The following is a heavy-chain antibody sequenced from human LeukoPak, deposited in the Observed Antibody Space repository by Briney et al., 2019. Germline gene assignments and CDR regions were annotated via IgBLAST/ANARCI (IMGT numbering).Heavy chain of an antibody. CDR1: GITFSSYG. D-gene: IGHD1-26*01. J-gene: IGHJ4*02. CDR3: AKVQRVGATTYYFDY. V-gene: IGHV3-23*01. CDR2: ISGSGGST. Sequence: GGSLRLSCAASGITFSSYGMSWVRQAPGKGLEWVSSISGSGGSTYYADSVKGRFTISRDNSKNTLYLQMNSLRAEDTAVYYCAKVQRVGATTYYFDYWGQGTLVTVSS.